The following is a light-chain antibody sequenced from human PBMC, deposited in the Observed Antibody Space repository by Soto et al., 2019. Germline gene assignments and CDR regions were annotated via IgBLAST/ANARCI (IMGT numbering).Light chain of an antibody. J-gene: IGKJ4*01. CDR2: AAS. V-gene: IGKV3-15*01. CDR3: QQYNNWPLT. CDR1: QSVSSN. Sequence: EIVMTQSPATLSVSPGERATVSCRASQSVSSNLAWYQQKPGQAPRLLIYAASTRATGIPARFSGSGSGTEFTLTISSLQSEDFAVYYCQQYNNWPLTFGGGTKVEIK.